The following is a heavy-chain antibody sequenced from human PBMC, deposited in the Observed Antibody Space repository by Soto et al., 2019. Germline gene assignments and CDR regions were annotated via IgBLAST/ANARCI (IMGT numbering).Heavy chain of an antibody. D-gene: IGHD3-22*01. V-gene: IGHV1-69*13. CDR1: GGTFSSYA. CDR2: IIPIFGTA. J-gene: IGHJ4*02. Sequence: SVKVSCKASGGTFSSYAISWVRQAPGQGLEWMGGIIPIFGTANYAQKFQGRVTITADESTSTAYMELSSLRSEDTAVYYCARDLRAYYYDSSGYGPFDYWGQGTLVTVSS. CDR3: ARDLRAYYYDSSGYGPFDY.